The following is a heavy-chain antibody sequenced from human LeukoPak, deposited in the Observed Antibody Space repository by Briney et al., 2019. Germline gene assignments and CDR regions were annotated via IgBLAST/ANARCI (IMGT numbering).Heavy chain of an antibody. CDR2: ISTYNSNT. D-gene: IGHD2-2*01. V-gene: IGHV1-18*01. CDR3: AGDRDCTRTSCFLYGMDV. Sequence: ASVKVSCKATDYTFINYGINWVRQAPGQGLEWMGWISTYNSNTNYAQKYQGRVTMTTDTSTTTAYMELRSLRSDDTAVYYCAGDRDCTRTSCFLYGMDVWGQGTTVTVSS. CDR1: DYTFINYG. J-gene: IGHJ6*02.